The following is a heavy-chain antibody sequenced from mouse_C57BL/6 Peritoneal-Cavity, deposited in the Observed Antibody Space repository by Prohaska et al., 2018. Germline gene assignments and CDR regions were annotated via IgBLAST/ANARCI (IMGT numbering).Heavy chain of an antibody. CDR2: IDPETGGT. CDR1: GYTFTDYE. V-gene: IGHV1-15*01. J-gene: IGHJ1*03. CDR3: TRGYGRRGWYFDV. Sequence: QVQLQQSGAELVRPGASVTLSCKASGYTFTDYEMHWVKQTPVHGLEWIGAIDPETGGTAYNQKFKGKAILTADKSSSTDYRELRSLTSEDSAVYYCTRGYGRRGWYFDVWGTGTTVTVSS. D-gene: IGHD1-1*01.